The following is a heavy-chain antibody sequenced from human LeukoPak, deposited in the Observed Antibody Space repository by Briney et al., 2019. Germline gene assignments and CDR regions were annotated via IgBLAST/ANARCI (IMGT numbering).Heavy chain of an antibody. CDR2: IYYSGST. Sequence: SETLSLTRTVSGGSISSSSYYWGWIRQPPGKGLEWIGSIYYSGSTYYNPSLKSRVTISVDTSKNQFSLKLSSVTAADTAVYYCARMPYVGYTFPFDCWGQGTLVTVSS. CDR3: ARMPYVGYTFPFDC. D-gene: IGHD5-12*01. CDR1: GGSISSSSYY. J-gene: IGHJ4*02. V-gene: IGHV4-39*07.